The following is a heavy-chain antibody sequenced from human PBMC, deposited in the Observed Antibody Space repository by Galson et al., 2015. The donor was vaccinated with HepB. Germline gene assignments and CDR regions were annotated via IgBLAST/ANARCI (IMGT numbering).Heavy chain of an antibody. CDR3: AGETTTVATGVGAFDI. Sequence: SVKVSCKASGYTFTSYYMHWVRQAPGQGLEWMGIINPSGGSTSYAQKFQGRVTMTRDTSTSTVYMELSSLRSEDTAVYYCAGETTTVATGVGAFDIWGQGTMVTVSS. V-gene: IGHV1-46*01. CDR2: INPSGGST. J-gene: IGHJ3*02. D-gene: IGHD4-23*01. CDR1: GYTFTSYY.